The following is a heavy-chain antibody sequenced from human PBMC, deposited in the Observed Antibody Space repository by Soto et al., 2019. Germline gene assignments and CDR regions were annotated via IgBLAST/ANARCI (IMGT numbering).Heavy chain of an antibody. J-gene: IGHJ6*02. D-gene: IGHD2-8*01. CDR2: INPDSGVT. V-gene: IGHV1-2*02. Sequence: QVQLVQSGAEVKKLGASVKVSCKASGYTFTSYYMHWVRQAPGQGLEWMGWINPDSGVTYYPHKFQDRVTMTRDTSISTAYMELSRLTSDDTALYYCARDRGVRDVWGQGTTVIVSS. CDR1: GYTFTSYY. CDR3: ARDRGVRDV.